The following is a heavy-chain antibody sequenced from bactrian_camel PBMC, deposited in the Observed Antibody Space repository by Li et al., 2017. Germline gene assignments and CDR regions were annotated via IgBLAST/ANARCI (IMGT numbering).Heavy chain of an antibody. J-gene: IGHJ4*01. CDR2: ITSTGIA. Sequence: VQLVESGGGLVQPGRSLTLSCAASGFKDSNIDMSWVRRAPGEELEWVSSITSTGIATYHDSVKGQFTISRDNAKKTVYLQMNSLKPEDTAVYYCATGPPKRAFPWGWVAYNYWGQGTQVTVS. D-gene: IGHD3*01. V-gene: IGHV3S10*01. CDR3: ATGPPKRAFPWGWVAYNY. CDR1: GFKDSNID.